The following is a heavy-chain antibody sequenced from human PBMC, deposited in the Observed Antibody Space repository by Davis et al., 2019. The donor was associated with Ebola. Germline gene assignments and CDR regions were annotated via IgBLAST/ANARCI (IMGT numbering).Heavy chain of an antibody. CDR1: GFTFTTST. J-gene: IGHJ4*02. CDR3: ARDAFSLSRYDTEDH. CDR2: ISGSATST. D-gene: IGHD3-9*01. Sequence: GGSLRLSCVASGFTFTTSTMNWVRQAPGKGLQWVSYISGSATSTFYADSVKGRFTISRDNARDSLYLQMDSLRVEDTAIYYCARDAFSLSRYDTEDHWGQGTLVTVSS. V-gene: IGHV3-48*04.